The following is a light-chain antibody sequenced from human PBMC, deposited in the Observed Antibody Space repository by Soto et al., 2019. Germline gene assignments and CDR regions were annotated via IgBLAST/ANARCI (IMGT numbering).Light chain of an antibody. J-gene: IGKJ1*01. CDR3: QQSYSTPQ. V-gene: IGKV1-39*01. Sequence: DIQMTQSPSSLSASLVYRVTITCRASQSISSYLNWYQQKPGKVPKLLIYAASSLQSGVPSRFSGSGSGTDFTLTISSLQPEDSATYYCQQSYSTPQFGQGTKVDIK. CDR1: QSISSY. CDR2: AAS.